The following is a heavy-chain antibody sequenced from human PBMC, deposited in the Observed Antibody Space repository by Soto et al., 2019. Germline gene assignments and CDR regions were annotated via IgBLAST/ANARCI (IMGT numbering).Heavy chain of an antibody. V-gene: IGHV1-2*02. CDR3: ARNMDYYYGPGSGNGHGF. CDR1: GYTCTAYY. J-gene: IGHJ6*02. Sequence: QVQLVQSGAEVKEPGDSVRVSCEASGYTCTAYYIHWVRQAPGQGLEWMGWINPKFGDTTYAQDFQGRVSMTRDMSISTVYIELSRLTSDDTAIYYCARNMDYYYGPGSGNGHGFWGQGTTVTVFS. CDR2: INPKFGDT. D-gene: IGHD3-10*01.